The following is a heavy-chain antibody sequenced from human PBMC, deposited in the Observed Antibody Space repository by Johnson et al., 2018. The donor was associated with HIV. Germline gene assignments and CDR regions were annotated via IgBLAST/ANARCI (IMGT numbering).Heavy chain of an antibody. CDR1: EFTFSNYA. V-gene: IGHV3-30*18. CDR3: AKDWGLLGKDAFDI. J-gene: IGHJ3*02. D-gene: IGHD3-10*01. Sequence: QVQLVESGGGVVQPGRSLRLSCAASEFTFSNYAMHWVRQAPGKGLEWVAVVPDDGDNKYYADSVKGRFTVSRDNSKNTLYLQMNSLRAEDTAVYYCAKDWGLLGKDAFDIWGQGTMVTVSS. CDR2: VPDDGDNK.